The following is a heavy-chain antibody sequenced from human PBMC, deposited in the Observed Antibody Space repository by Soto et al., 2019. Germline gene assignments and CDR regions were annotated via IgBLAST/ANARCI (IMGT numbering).Heavy chain of an antibody. D-gene: IGHD4-17*01. J-gene: IGHJ4*02. CDR2: ISGSGSST. CDR3: AKGTKVRYYCDY. CDR1: GFTFSSYS. Sequence: GSLIRSCAASGFTFSSYSMIWVLQAPGKGLEWVSGISGSGSSTYYADPVKGRFTISRDNSKNTLYLQLNSLRAEDTAVYYCAKGTKVRYYCDYWGQGTLVTVSS. V-gene: IGHV3-23*01.